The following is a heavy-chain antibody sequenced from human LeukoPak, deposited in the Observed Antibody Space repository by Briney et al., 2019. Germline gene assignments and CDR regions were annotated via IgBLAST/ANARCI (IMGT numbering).Heavy chain of an antibody. CDR2: MNPNSGNT. J-gene: IGHJ5*02. Sequence: ASVKVSCKASGYTFTSYDINWVRQATGQGLEWMGWMNPNSGNTDYAQKFQGRVTITRNTSISTAYMELSSLRSEDTAVYYCARGVDERIRYFDWLPQYNWFDPWGQGTLVTVSS. D-gene: IGHD3-9*01. V-gene: IGHV1-8*03. CDR3: ARGVDERIRYFDWLPQYNWFDP. CDR1: GYTFTSYD.